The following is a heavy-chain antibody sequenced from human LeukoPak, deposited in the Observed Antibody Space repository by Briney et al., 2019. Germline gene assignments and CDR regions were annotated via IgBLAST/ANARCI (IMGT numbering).Heavy chain of an antibody. CDR3: AREALRLGELSFRRGPKRGKFDP. CDR2: INHSGST. CDR1: GGSFSGYY. J-gene: IGHJ5*02. D-gene: IGHD3-16*02. Sequence: SETLSLTCAVYGGSFSGYYWSWIRQPPGKGLEWIGEINHSGSTNYNPSLKSRVTISVDTSKNQFSLKLSSVTAADTAVYYCAREALRLGELSFRRGPKRGKFDPWGQGTLVTVSS. V-gene: IGHV4-34*01.